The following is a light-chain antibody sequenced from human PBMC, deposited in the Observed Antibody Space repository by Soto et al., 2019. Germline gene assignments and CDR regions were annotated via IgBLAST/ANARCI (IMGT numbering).Light chain of an antibody. J-gene: IGKJ1*01. Sequence: EIVLTQSPGTLSLAPGERAALSCRASRSLSSTSLAWYQQRPGQAPRLLIYDVSSRATGIPDRFSGSGSGTDFTLTINRLEPDDFAVYYCQRYGSSPRTFGQGTKVEIK. CDR3: QRYGSSPRT. V-gene: IGKV3-20*01. CDR2: DVS. CDR1: RSLSSTS.